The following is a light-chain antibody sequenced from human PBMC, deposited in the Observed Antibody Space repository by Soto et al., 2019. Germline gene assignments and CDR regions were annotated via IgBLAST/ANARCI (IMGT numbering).Light chain of an antibody. J-gene: IGLJ3*02. CDR1: GSDVAGYNY. V-gene: IGLV2-8*01. CDR2: EVS. CDR3: SSYATGNKWV. Sequence: QSALTQPPSASGSPGQSVTISCTGTGSDVAGYNYVSWYQQHPGKAPKLMIYEVSKRPSGIPDRFSGSKSGNTASLTVSGIQPEDEADYYCSSYATGNKWVFGGGTKLTVL.